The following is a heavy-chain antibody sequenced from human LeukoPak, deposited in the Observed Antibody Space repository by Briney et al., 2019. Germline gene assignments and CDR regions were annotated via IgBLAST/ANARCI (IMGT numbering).Heavy chain of an antibody. Sequence: SETLSLTCTVSGAPVSRGSYYWTWIRHPPGKGLEWIGYISYTGSAKYNPSLKSRVTISVDTSNNHFSMRLKSVTAADTAVYYCARVCAYYGSGSGVDVWGKGSAVTVSS. CDR3: ARVCAYYGSGSGVDV. J-gene: IGHJ6*04. CDR2: ISYTGSA. CDR1: GAPVSRGSYY. V-gene: IGHV4-61*01. D-gene: IGHD3-10*01.